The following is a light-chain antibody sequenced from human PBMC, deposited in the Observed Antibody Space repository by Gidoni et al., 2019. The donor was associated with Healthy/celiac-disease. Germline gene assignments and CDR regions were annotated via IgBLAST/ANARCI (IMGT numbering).Light chain of an antibody. CDR2: AAS. Sequence: DIQMTQPPSSLSASVGDRVTITCRASQSISSYLNWYQQKPGKAPKLLIYAASSLQSGVPSRFSGSGSGTDFTLTISSLQPEDFAPYYCQQSYSTPPTFGGGTKVEIK. CDR3: QQSYSTPPT. V-gene: IGKV1-39*01. J-gene: IGKJ4*01. CDR1: QSISSY.